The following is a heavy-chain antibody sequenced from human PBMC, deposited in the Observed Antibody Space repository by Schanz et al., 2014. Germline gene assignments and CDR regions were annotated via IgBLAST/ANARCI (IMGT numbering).Heavy chain of an antibody. CDR1: GGTFSSFG. CDR3: ARDSGSSSWYPSDY. J-gene: IGHJ4*02. D-gene: IGHD6-13*01. Sequence: QVQLEQSGAEVKKPGSSVKVSCKASGGTFSSFGINWVRQAPGQGLEWMGRIIPSLGLAKYEQKFQDKVTITADTSTTTAYMELSGLRSEDTALYYCARDSGSSSWYPSDYWGQGTLVTVSS. CDR2: IIPSLGLA. V-gene: IGHV1-69*04.